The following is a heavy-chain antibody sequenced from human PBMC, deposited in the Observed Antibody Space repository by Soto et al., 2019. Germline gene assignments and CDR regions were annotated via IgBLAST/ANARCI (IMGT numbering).Heavy chain of an antibody. Sequence: EVQLLESGGGLVQPGETLRLSCAASGFAFSSYVMSWVRQDPGKGLEWVSAITGSGGGTYSADSVKGRFTISRDNSKNTLYLQMSSLRVEDTAVYYCAKGGAAVGPRYYFAYWGQGTLVTVSS. CDR1: GFAFSSYV. CDR3: AKGGAAVGPRYYFAY. D-gene: IGHD6-13*01. J-gene: IGHJ4*02. CDR2: ITGSGGGT. V-gene: IGHV3-23*01.